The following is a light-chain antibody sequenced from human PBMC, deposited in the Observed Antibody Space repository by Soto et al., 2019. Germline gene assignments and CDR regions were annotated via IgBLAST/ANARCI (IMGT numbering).Light chain of an antibody. V-gene: IGKV4-1*01. CDR2: WAS. CDR3: QQYYSPPWT. CDR1: QSVLYNSNNKNY. J-gene: IGKJ1*01. Sequence: DIVMTQSPDSLAVSLGERATINCKSSQSVLYNSNNKNYLAWYQQRPGQPPKLLIYWASTRESGVPDRFSGSGSGTEFTLTVSNLQPEDVAVYYCQQYYSPPWTFGQGTKVEIK.